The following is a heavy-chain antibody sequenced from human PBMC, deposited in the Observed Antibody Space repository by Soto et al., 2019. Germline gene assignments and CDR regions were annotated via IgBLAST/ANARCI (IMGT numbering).Heavy chain of an antibody. CDR3: ARLDMTTALFDL. V-gene: IGHV3-13*01. CDR2: IGTAGDT. CDR1: GFTFSSYD. D-gene: IGHD4-17*01. J-gene: IGHJ2*01. Sequence: QPGGSLRLSCAASGFTFSSYDMHWVRQATGKGLEWVSAIGTAGDTYYPGSVKGRFTISRENAKNSLYLQMNSLRAWDTAVYYCARLDMTTALFDLWDRGTLVTVSS.